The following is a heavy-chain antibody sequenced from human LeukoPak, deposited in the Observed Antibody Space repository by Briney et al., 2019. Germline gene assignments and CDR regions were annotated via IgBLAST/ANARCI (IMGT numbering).Heavy chain of an antibody. CDR3: AEDVGKWESLHFFDY. CDR2: ISGSGAST. Sequence: GGSLRLSCLTSGFTFSTNAMSWVRQAPGKGLGWISGISGSGASTYYADSVTGRFTISRDNSRNTLYLQMNSLRGDDTAVYYCAEDVGKWESLHFFDYWGQGTLVTVSS. CDR1: GFTFSTNA. J-gene: IGHJ4*02. D-gene: IGHD1-26*01. V-gene: IGHV3-23*01.